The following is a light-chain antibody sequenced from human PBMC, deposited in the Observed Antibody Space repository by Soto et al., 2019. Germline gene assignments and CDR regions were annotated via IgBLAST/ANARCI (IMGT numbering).Light chain of an antibody. CDR2: EVS. Sequence: QSALTQPASVSGSPGQSITISCTGTSSDVGGYNYVSWYQQYPDKAPKLMIYEVSNRPPGVSNRFSGSKSGNTASLTISGLQAEDEADYYCSSFTSSSTYVFGTGTKLTVL. CDR3: SSFTSSSTYV. CDR1: SSDVGGYNY. V-gene: IGLV2-14*01. J-gene: IGLJ1*01.